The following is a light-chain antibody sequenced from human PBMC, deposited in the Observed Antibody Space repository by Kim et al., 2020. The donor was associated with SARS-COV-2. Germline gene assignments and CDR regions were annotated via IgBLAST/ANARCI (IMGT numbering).Light chain of an antibody. CDR1: SRDVGGYNY. CDR3: SSYTSSSTLV. V-gene: IGLV2-14*03. CDR2: GVS. Sequence: GQLFTISCSGTSRDVGGYNYVAWYQQHPGKVPKLMIYGVSSRPSGVSNRFSGSKSGNTASLTISGLQTEDEADYYCSSYTSSSTLVFGAGTQLTVL. J-gene: IGLJ2*01.